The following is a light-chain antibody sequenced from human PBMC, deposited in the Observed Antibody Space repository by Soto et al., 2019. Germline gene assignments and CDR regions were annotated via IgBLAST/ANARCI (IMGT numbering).Light chain of an antibody. CDR1: QDISNY. Sequence: DIQMTQSPSSLSASVRDRVTITCQASQDISNYLNWYQQKPGKAPKLLICDASNLEPGVPSRFSGSGSQTDFTFTISSLQPEDIATYYCQQYDHLPFTFGPGTKVDIK. CDR3: QQYDHLPFT. CDR2: DAS. V-gene: IGKV1-33*01. J-gene: IGKJ3*01.